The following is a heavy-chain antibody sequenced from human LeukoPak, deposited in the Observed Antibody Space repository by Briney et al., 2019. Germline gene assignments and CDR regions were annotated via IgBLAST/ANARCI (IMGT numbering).Heavy chain of an antibody. D-gene: IGHD2-15*01. CDR1: GFTVSSNY. CDR3: ARGKPSATVAAFNGLDV. V-gene: IGHV3-53*01. CDR2: LYSGGCM. Sequence: PGGSLRLSCAASGFTVSSNYMIWVRQAPGKGLEWVSVLYSGGCMYYSDSVTGRLTISRDNSQNTLHLQMNSLRAEDTAVYYCARGKPSATVAAFNGLDVWGQGTTVTVSS. J-gene: IGHJ6*02.